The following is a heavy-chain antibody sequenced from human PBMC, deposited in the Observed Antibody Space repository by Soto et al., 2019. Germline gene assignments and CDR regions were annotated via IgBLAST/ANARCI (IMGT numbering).Heavy chain of an antibody. J-gene: IGHJ3*02. CDR3: ARRYCSSTSCYFSRFAFDI. V-gene: IGHV4-59*08. D-gene: IGHD2-2*01. CDR1: GGSISSYY. Sequence: SETLSLTCTVSGGSISSYYWSWIRQPPGKGLEWIGYIYYSGSTNYNPSLKSRVTISVDTSKNQFSLKLSSVTAADTAMYYCARRYCSSTSCYFSRFAFDIWGQGTMVTVSS. CDR2: IYYSGST.